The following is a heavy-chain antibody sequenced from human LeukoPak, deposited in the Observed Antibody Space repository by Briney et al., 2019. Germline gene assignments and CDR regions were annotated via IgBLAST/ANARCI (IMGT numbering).Heavy chain of an antibody. J-gene: IGHJ5*02. CDR2: INPNSGGT. CDR1: GYTFTGYY. V-gene: IGHV1-2*02. Sequence: ASLKLSCKASGYTFTGYYMRWVRQAPGQGLEWMGWINPNSGGTNYAQKFQGRVTMTRDASIRTAYMELSRLRSDDTAVYYCARDLGPTGWFDPWAQGPLATVSP. CDR3: ARDLGPTGWFDP. D-gene: IGHD7-27*01.